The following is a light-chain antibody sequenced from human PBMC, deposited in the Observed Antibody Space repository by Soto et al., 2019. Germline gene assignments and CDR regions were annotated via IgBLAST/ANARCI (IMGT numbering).Light chain of an antibody. CDR3: QHDNSYSEA. J-gene: IGKJ1*01. Sequence: DIRITKAPFTLAASLGDRVTITCRASQSISSWLAWYQQKPGKAPKLLIYDASSLERGVPSRFSGSGSGTEFTLTISSLQPDDFATYYCQHDNSYSEAFGQGTQVEI. V-gene: IGKV1-5*01. CDR2: DAS. CDR1: QSISSW.